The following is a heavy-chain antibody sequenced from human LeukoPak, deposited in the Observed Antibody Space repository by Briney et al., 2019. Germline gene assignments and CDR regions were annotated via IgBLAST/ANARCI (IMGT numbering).Heavy chain of an antibody. D-gene: IGHD6-19*01. J-gene: IGHJ6*03. Sequence: PSETLSLTCTVSGYSISSGYYWSWIRQPAVKGLEWIGRIYTSGSTNYNPSLKSRVTISVDTSKNQFSLKLSSVTAADTAVYYCAREEGIAVAGYYYYYYMDVWGKGTTVTISS. V-gene: IGHV4-61*02. CDR2: IYTSGST. CDR1: GYSISSGYY. CDR3: AREEGIAVAGYYYYYYMDV.